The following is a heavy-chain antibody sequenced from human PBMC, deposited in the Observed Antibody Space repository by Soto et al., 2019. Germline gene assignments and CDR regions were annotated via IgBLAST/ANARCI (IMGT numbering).Heavy chain of an antibody. Sequence: SETLSLTCTVAGGSIGSYYWSWIRQPPGKGLEWIGYIYYSGSTNYNPSLKSRVTISVDMSKNQFSLKLSSVTAADTAVYYCARHFGLGELYWFDPWRQGALVSVSS. J-gene: IGHJ5*02. CDR3: ARHFGLGELYWFDP. D-gene: IGHD3-10*01. CDR2: IYYSGST. CDR1: GGSIGSYY. V-gene: IGHV4-59*08.